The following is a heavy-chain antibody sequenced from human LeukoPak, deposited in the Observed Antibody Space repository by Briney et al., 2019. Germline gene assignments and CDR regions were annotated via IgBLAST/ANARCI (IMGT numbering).Heavy chain of an antibody. CDR2: ISGSGGST. D-gene: IGHD3-16*02. CDR1: GFTFSSYA. J-gene: IGHJ4*02. V-gene: IGHV3-23*01. CDR3: ARAPAVRGLRLGELSPYYFDY. Sequence: GGSLRLSCAASGFTFSSYAMSWVRQAPGKGLEWVSAISGSGGSTYYADSVKGRFTISRDNSKSTLYLQMNSLRAEDTAVYYCARAPAVRGLRLGELSPYYFDYWGQGTLVTVSS.